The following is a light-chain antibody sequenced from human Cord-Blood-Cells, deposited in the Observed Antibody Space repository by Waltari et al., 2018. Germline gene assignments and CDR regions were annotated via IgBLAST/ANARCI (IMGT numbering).Light chain of an antibody. CDR2: WAS. V-gene: IGKV4-1*01. Sequence: DIVMTQSPVSLAVSLGERATINCKSSQSVLYSSNNKNYLAWYQQKPGKPPKLLIYWASTRESGVPDRFSGSGSGTDFTLTISSLQAEDVAVYYCQQYYSTPLTFGGGTKVEIK. J-gene: IGKJ4*01. CDR1: QSVLYSSNNKNY. CDR3: QQYYSTPLT.